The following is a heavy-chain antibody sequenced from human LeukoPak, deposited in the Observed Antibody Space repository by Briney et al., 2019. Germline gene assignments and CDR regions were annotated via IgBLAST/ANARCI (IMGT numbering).Heavy chain of an antibody. Sequence: GGSLRLSCAASGFTFSSYWMHWVRQAPGKGLVWVSCINSDGSSTSYADSVKGRFTISRDNAKNTLYLQMNSLRAEDTAVYYCARVAPFGSFDYWGQGTLVTVSS. J-gene: IGHJ4*02. D-gene: IGHD1-26*01. CDR3: ARVAPFGSFDY. CDR2: INSDGSST. CDR1: GFTFSSYW. V-gene: IGHV3-74*01.